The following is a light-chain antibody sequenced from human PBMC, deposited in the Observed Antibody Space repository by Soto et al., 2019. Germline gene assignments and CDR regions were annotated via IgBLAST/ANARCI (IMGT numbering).Light chain of an antibody. V-gene: IGLV2-23*02. CDR2: EVN. J-gene: IGLJ1*01. CDR1: SSDFGNYNL. Sequence: QSVLTQPASVSGSPGQSITISCTGTSSDFGNYNLVSWYQQHPGKVPKLILFEVNKRPSGVSGRFSGSKSGNTASLTISGLQAEDEADYYCCSFTSSNTYVFGTGTKLTVL. CDR3: CSFTSSNTYV.